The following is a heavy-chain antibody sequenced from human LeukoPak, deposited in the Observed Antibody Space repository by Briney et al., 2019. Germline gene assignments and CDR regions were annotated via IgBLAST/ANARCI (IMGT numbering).Heavy chain of an antibody. CDR2: IITILGIA. CDR1: GGTFSSYA. D-gene: IGHD3-10*01. J-gene: IGHJ3*02. Sequence: SVKVSCKASGGTFSSYAISWVRQAPGQGLEWMGRIITILGIANYAQKFQGRVTITADKSTSTAYMELSSLRSEDTAVYYCAREDYYGSGSYYNDVWAFDIWGQGTMVTVSS. CDR3: AREDYYGSGSYYNDVWAFDI. V-gene: IGHV1-69*04.